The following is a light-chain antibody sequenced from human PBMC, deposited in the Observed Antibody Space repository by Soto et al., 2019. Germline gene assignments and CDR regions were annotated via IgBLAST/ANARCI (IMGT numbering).Light chain of an antibody. CDR1: QGINKY. CDR3: QKCDSAPWT. Sequence: DIQMTQSPSSLSVSVGDRVTITCRASQGINKYLAWYQQKPGKVPKLLIYAASTLQSGVPSRFSGSGSGTDFTLTISSLQPEDVATYYCQKCDSAPWTFCQGTKVEIK. CDR2: AAS. V-gene: IGKV1-27*01. J-gene: IGKJ1*01.